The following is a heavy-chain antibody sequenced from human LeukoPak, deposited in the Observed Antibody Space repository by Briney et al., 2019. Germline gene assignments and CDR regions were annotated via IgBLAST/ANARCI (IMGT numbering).Heavy chain of an antibody. D-gene: IGHD3-10*01. J-gene: IGHJ4*02. Sequence: GGSLRLSCAASGFTFSSYSMNWVRQAPGKGLEWVSSISSSSSYIYYADSVKGRFTTSRDNAKNSLYLQMNSLRAEDTAVYYCARSYPIRYFDYWGQGTLVTVSS. CDR3: ARSYPIRYFDY. V-gene: IGHV3-21*01. CDR2: ISSSSSYI. CDR1: GFTFSSYS.